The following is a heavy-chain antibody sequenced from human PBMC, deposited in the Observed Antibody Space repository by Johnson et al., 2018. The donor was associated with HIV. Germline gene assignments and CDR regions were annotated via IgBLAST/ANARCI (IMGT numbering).Heavy chain of an antibody. V-gene: IGHV3-53*01. CDR2: IYSGGST. CDR3: ARSLGVGAFDI. CDR1: VFTVSSNY. J-gene: IGHJ3*02. D-gene: IGHD3-10*01. Sequence: VQLMESGGGVVQPGRSLRLSCAASVFTVSSNYMSWVRQAPGKGLEWVSVIYSGGSTYYADSVKGRFTISRDNSKNTLYLQMNSLRAEDTAVYYCARSLGVGAFDIWGQGTMVTVSS.